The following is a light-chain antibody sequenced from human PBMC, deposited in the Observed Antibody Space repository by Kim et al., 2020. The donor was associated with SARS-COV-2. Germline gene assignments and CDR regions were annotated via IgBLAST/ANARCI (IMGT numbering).Light chain of an antibody. Sequence: EIVMTQSPATLSVSPGERATLSCRASQSVSSDLAWYQQKPGQAPRLLIYGASTRATGIPARFSGSGSGTEFTLTISSLQSEDSAVYYCQQYNNWHMYTFGQGTKLEI. CDR2: GAS. J-gene: IGKJ2*01. V-gene: IGKV3-15*01. CDR3: QQYNNWHMYT. CDR1: QSVSSD.